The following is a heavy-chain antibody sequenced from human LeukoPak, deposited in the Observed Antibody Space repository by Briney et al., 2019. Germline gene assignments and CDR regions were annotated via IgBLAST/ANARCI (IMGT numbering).Heavy chain of an antibody. Sequence: ASVKVSCKASGYTFTSYGISWVRQAPGQGLEWMGWISAYNGNTNYAQKLQGRVTMTTGTSTSTAYMELRSLRSDDTAVYYCARDPPGIAAAGSEGDYWGQGTLVTVSS. J-gene: IGHJ4*02. CDR1: GYTFTSYG. D-gene: IGHD6-13*01. V-gene: IGHV1-18*01. CDR3: ARDPPGIAAAGSEGDY. CDR2: ISAYNGNT.